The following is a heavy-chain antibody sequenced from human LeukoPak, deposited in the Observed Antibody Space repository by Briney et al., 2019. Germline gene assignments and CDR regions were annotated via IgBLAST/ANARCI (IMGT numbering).Heavy chain of an antibody. CDR1: GFTFSDYH. V-gene: IGHV3-48*02. J-gene: IGHJ4*02. D-gene: IGHD2-21*01. Sequence: GGSLRLSCAASGFTFSDYHINWDRQAPGKGLEWLSYISSTSTSMNYADSVRGRFAISRDNAKNSLYLQMNSLRDEDTAVYYCARVWQDNSGVDYWGQGTLVTVSS. CDR2: ISSTSTSM. CDR3: ARVWQDNSGVDY.